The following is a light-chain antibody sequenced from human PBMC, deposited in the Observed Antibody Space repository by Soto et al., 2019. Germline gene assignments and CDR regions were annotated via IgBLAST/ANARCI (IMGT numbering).Light chain of an antibody. CDR2: DVS. J-gene: IGLJ1*01. V-gene: IGLV2-11*01. CDR1: SSDVGGYNY. CDR3: CSYAGSYTYV. Sequence: QSALTQPRSVSGSPGQSVTISCTGTSSDVGGYNYVSWYQQHPGKAPKLMICDVSQRPSGVPDRFSGSKSGNTASLTISGLQAEDEADYYCCSYAGSYTYVFGTGTKVTVL.